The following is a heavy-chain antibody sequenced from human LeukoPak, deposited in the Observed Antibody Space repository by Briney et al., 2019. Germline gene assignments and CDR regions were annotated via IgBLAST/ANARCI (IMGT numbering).Heavy chain of an antibody. D-gene: IGHD6-13*01. Sequence: PGGSLRLSCAASGFTFDDYAMHWVRQAPGKGLEWVSGISWNSGSIGYADSVKGRFTISRDNAKNSLYLQMNSLRAEDTALYYCAKGGGSSPSRYFQHWGQGTLVTVSS. CDR3: AKGGGSSPSRYFQH. J-gene: IGHJ1*01. CDR2: ISWNSGSI. CDR1: GFTFDDYA. V-gene: IGHV3-9*01.